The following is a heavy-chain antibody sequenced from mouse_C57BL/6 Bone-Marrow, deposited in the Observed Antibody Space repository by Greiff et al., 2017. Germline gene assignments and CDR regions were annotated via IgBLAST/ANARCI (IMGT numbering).Heavy chain of an antibody. J-gene: IGHJ1*03. CDR2: IYPGSGST. Sequence: QVQLKQPGAELVKPGASVKMSCKASGYTFTSYWITWVKQRPGQGLEWIGDIYPGSGSTNYNEKFKSKATLTVDTSSSTAYMQLSSLTSEDSAVYYCARSYYYGSLYWYFDVWGTGTTVTVSS. CDR1: GYTFTSYW. CDR3: ARSYYYGSLYWYFDV. D-gene: IGHD1-1*01. V-gene: IGHV1-55*01.